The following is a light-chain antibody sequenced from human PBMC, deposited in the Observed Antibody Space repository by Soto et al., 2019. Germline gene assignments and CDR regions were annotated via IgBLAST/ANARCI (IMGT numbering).Light chain of an antibody. Sequence: QSVLTQPPSVSGAPGERVTLSCTGSSSNIGAGYDVHWYQQFPGTAPKLLSYDNDKRPSGVPDRFSASKSGTSASLAITGLQTEDEADYHCQSYDSSLSGVVFGGGTKLTVL. J-gene: IGLJ2*01. CDR2: DND. CDR1: SSNIGAGYD. CDR3: QSYDSSLSGVV. V-gene: IGLV1-40*01.